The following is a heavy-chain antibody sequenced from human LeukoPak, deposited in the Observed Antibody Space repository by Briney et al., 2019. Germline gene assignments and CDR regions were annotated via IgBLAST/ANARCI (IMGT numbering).Heavy chain of an antibody. J-gene: IGHJ4*02. V-gene: IGHV3-7*01. CDR2: INQDGSVK. CDR3: TRDFVF. CDR1: GFALSTYW. Sequence: PGGSRRLSCAASGFALSTYWMDWVRQAPGKGLEWVGNINQDGSVKHYVDSVRGRFTISRDNARNSVYLQMSALRVEDTAVYYCTRDFVFWGQGSLVTASS. D-gene: IGHD3-3*01.